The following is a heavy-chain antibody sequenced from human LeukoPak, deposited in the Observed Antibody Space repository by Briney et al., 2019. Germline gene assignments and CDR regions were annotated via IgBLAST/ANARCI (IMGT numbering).Heavy chain of an antibody. D-gene: IGHD6-13*01. V-gene: IGHV1-2*04. CDR3: ARVMSRAAAGTGGLGY. J-gene: IGHJ4*02. CDR1: GYTFTGYY. Sequence: ASVKVSCKASGYTFTGYYMHWVRQAPGQGLEWMGWINPNSGGTNYAQKFQGWVTMTRDTSISTAYMELSRLRSDDTAVYYCARVMSRAAAGTGGLGYWGQGTLVTVSS. CDR2: INPNSGGT.